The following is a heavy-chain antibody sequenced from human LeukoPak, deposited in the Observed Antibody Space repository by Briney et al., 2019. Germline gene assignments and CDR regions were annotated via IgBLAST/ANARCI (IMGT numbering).Heavy chain of an antibody. J-gene: IGHJ4*02. V-gene: IGHV4-59*12. CDR2: IYYSGST. Sequence: SETLSLTCTVSGGSISSYYWSWIRQPPGKGLEWIGYIYYSGSTNYNPSLKSRVTISVDTSRNQFSLKVSSVTAADTAVYYCARGPSERYYESSGYYYFDYWGQGTLVTVSS. CDR3: ARGPSERYYESSGYYYFDY. D-gene: IGHD3-22*01. CDR1: GGSISSYY.